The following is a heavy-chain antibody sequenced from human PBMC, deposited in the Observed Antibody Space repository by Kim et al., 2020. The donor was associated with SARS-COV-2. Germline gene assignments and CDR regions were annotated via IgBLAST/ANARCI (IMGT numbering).Heavy chain of an antibody. Sequence: NYAQKFQGRVTITADESTSTAYMELSSLRSEDTAVYYCASAYYYYGMDVWGQGTTVTVSS. CDR3: ASAYYYYGMDV. V-gene: IGHV1-69*01. J-gene: IGHJ6*02.